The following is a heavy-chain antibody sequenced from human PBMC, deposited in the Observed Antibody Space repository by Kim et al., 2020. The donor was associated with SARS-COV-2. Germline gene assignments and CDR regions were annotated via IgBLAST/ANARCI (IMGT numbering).Heavy chain of an antibody. CDR1: GYTFTGYN. CDR3: ARGYCSGGNCYGNF. Sequence: ASVKVSCKASGYTFTGYNMHWVRQAPGQGLEWMGWITPNSGDTIYAQRFQGRVTMTRDTAISTAYMELSVLRSDDTAVYYCARGYCSGGNCYGNFWGQGTLVTVSS. J-gene: IGHJ4*02. D-gene: IGHD2-15*01. V-gene: IGHV1-2*02. CDR2: ITPNSGDT.